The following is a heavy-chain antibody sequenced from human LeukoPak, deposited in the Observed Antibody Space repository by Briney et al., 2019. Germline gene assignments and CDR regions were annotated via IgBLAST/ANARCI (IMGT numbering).Heavy chain of an antibody. Sequence: SETLSLTCSVSGGSISSYYWSWIRQPPGKGLEWIGNIFHSGSTNYNPSLKSRVTISVDTSKNQFSLKLNSVTAADTAIYYCARDGAVDILTGYGAFYIWGQGTMVIVS. CDR2: IFHSGST. CDR1: GGSISSYY. D-gene: IGHD3-9*01. CDR3: ARDGAVDILTGYGAFYI. J-gene: IGHJ3*02. V-gene: IGHV4-59*01.